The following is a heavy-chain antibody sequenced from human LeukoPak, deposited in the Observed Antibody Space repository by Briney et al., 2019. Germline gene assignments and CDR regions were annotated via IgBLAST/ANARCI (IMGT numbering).Heavy chain of an antibody. J-gene: IGHJ6*02. Sequence: SETLSLTCTVSGGSISITRYYWVWIRQPPGEGLDWIGSVYYSGSTLYNASLKSRVTISVDTSKNQFSLKLNSVTAADTAVYYCARSLQYNNNNYFYYGMDVWGQGTTVTVSS. V-gene: IGHV4-39*07. D-gene: IGHD3-10*01. CDR2: VYYSGST. CDR1: GGSISITRYY. CDR3: ARSLQYNNNNYFYYGMDV.